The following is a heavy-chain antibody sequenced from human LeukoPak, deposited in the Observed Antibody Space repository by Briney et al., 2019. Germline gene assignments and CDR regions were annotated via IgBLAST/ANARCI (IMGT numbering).Heavy chain of an antibody. D-gene: IGHD3-22*01. Sequence: ASVKVSCKASGYTFTGYYMHWVRQAPGQGLEWMGWINPNSGGTNYAQKFQGWVTMTRDTSISTAYMELSSLRSEDTAVYYCARWDYYDSPSFDPWGQGTLVTVSS. CDR1: GYTFTGYY. CDR2: INPNSGGT. CDR3: ARWDYYDSPSFDP. J-gene: IGHJ5*02. V-gene: IGHV1-2*04.